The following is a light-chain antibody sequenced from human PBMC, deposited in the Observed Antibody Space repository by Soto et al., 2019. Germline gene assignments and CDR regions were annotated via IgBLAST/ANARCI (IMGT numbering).Light chain of an antibody. V-gene: IGLV2-11*01. CDR2: DVT. Sequence: QSALTQPRSVSGSPGQSVTISCTGTSSDVGGYSYVSWYQQHPDKAPKLMIYDVTQRPSGVPDRFSGSKSANTASLTISGLQPEDEADYYCSSYAGSYTLILGGGTKLTVL. J-gene: IGLJ2*01. CDR1: SSDVGGYSY. CDR3: SSYAGSYTLI.